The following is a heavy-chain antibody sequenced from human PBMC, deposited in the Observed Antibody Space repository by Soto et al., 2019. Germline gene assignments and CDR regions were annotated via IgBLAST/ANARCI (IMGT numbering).Heavy chain of an antibody. CDR1: GLTFSSYA. D-gene: IGHD3-10*01. CDR2: ISGSGGYT. V-gene: IGHV3-23*01. CDR3: AKRFRGVLLNPEVD. J-gene: IGHJ4*02. Sequence: EVQLLESGGDLVQPGGSLRLSCAASGLTFSSYAMSWVCQAPGKGLEWVSVISGSGGYTDYADSVKGRFTISRDNSKNTLYLQMNSLRAEDTALYYCAKRFRGVLLNPEVDWGQGTLVTVSS.